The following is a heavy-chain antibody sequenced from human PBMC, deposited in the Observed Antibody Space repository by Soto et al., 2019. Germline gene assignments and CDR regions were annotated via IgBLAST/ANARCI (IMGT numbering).Heavy chain of an antibody. D-gene: IGHD3-16*01. CDR3: ARVGGINWFDP. CDR2: IYYSGGT. CDR1: GDSMSDYY. V-gene: IGHV4-59*12. Sequence: SETLSLTCTVSGDSMSDYYWTWIRQPPGKGLEWIGYIYYSGGTNYNPSLKSRLTISVDTSKNQFSLKLSSVTAADTAVYYCARVGGINWFDPWGQGTLVTVSS. J-gene: IGHJ5*02.